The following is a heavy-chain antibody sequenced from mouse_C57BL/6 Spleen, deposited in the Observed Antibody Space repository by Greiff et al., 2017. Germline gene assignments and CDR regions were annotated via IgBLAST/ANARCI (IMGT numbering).Heavy chain of an antibody. CDR3: ARVAMAHYFDY. Sequence: VQLQQPGAELVRPGSSVKLSCKASGYTFTSYWMHWVKQRPIQGLEWIGNIDPSDSETHYNQKFKDKATLTVDKSSITAYMQLSSLTSEDSAVYYCARVAMAHYFDYWGQGTTLTVSS. V-gene: IGHV1-52*01. CDR2: IDPSDSET. J-gene: IGHJ2*01. CDR1: GYTFTSYW. D-gene: IGHD1-1*02.